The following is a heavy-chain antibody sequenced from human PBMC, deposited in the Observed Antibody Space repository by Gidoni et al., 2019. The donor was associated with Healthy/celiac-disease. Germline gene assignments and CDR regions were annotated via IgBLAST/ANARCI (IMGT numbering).Heavy chain of an antibody. J-gene: IGHJ4*02. CDR1: VFTFSSYA. D-gene: IGHD1-7*01. CDR3: AREEVTGTPDY. CDR2: ISYDGSNK. V-gene: IGHV3-30-3*01. Sequence: QVQLVESGGGVVQPGRSLRLSCAASVFTFSSYAMHWVRQAPGKGLEWVAVISYDGSNKYYADSVKGRFTISRDNSKNTLYLQMNSLRAEDTAVYYCAREEVTGTPDYWGQGTLVTVSS.